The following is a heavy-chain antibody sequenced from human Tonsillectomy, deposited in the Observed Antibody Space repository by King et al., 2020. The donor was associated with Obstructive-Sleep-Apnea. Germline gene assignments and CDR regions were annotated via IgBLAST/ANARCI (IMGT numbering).Heavy chain of an antibody. V-gene: IGHV1-24*01. J-gene: IGHJ5*02. CDR1: GYTLTELS. CDR2: FDPEDGET. D-gene: IGHD3-10*01. Sequence: QLVQSGAEVKKPGASVKVSCKVSGYTLTELSMHWVRQAPGKGLEWMGGFDPEDGETIYAQKFQGRVTITEDTSTDTAYMELSSLRSEDTAVYYCATAPVIPTSYYGSGHRSNWFDPWGQGTLVTVSS. CDR3: ATAPVIPTSYYGSGHRSNWFDP.